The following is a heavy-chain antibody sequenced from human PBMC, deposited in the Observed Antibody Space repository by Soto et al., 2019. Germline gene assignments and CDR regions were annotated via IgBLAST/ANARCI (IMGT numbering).Heavy chain of an antibody. CDR2: INPKSGGT. V-gene: IGHV1-2*04. J-gene: IGHJ6*02. CDR3: ARGDSTDCSNGVCSFFYNHDMDV. Sequence: ASVKVSCKASGYSFTDYHIHWVRQAPGQGLEWLGRINPKSGGTSTAQKFQGWVTMTTDTSISTASMELSRLTSDDTAIYYCARGDSTDCSNGVCSFFYNHDMDVWGQGTTVTVSS. CDR1: GYSFTDYH. D-gene: IGHD2-8*01.